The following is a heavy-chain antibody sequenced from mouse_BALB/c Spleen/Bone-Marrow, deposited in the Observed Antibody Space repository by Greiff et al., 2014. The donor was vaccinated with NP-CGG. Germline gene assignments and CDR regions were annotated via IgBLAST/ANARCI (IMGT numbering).Heavy chain of an antibody. CDR2: ILPGSASN. CDR3: ARRYGKGWYFDV. J-gene: IGHJ1*01. V-gene: IGHV1-9*01. Sequence: VQLEESRTALLTPGDSVKISCKATGYTFSGYWIEWVKQRPGHGLEWIGEILPGSASNKYNEKFKGKVTFIADTSSNTACLQLSGRTAEDSAVYYCARRYGKGWYFDVWGAGTTVTVSS. D-gene: IGHD2-1*01. CDR1: GYTFSGYW.